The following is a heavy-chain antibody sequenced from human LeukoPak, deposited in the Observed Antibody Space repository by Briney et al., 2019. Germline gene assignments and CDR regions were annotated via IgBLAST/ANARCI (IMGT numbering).Heavy chain of an antibody. CDR1: GGSFSGYY. V-gene: IGHV4-34*01. J-gene: IGHJ6*02. CDR2: INHSGST. D-gene: IGHD4-11*01. CDR3: ARGKLVTTWITYYYYHYGMDV. Sequence: SETLSLTCAVYGGSFSGYYWSWIRQPPGKGLEWIGEINHSGSTNYNPSLKSRVTISVNTSKNQFSLKLSSVTAADTAVYYCARGKLVTTWITYYYYHYGMDVWGQGTTVTVSS.